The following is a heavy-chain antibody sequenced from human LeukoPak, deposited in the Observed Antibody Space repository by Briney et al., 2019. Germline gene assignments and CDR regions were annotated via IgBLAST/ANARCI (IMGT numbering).Heavy chain of an antibody. CDR3: ARGRSDYYYYYGMDV. CDR2: MNPNSGNT. V-gene: IGHV1-8*01. CDR1: GYTFTSYD. J-gene: IGHJ6*02. Sequence: GASVKVSCKASGYTFTSYDINWVRQATGHGLEWMGWMNPNSGNTGYAQKFQGRVTMTRNTSISTAYMELSSLRSEDTAVYYCARGRSDYYYYYGMDVWGQGTTVTVSS. D-gene: IGHD3-3*01.